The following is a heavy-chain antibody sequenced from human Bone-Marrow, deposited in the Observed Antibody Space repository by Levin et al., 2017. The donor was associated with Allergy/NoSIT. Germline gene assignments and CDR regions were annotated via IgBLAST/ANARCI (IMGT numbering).Heavy chain of an antibody. J-gene: IGHJ3*02. CDR2: ISYDGSNK. CDR3: ARDRGNDAFDI. V-gene: IGHV3-30-3*01. Sequence: TGGSLRLSCAASGFTFSSYAMHWVRQAPGKGLEWVAVISYDGSNKYYADSVKGRFTISRDNSKNTLYLQMNSLRAEDTAVYYCARDRGNDAFDIWGQGTMVTVSS. CDR1: GFTFSSYA.